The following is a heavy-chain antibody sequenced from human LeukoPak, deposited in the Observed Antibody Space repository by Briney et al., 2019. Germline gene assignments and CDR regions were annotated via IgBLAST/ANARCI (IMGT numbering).Heavy chain of an antibody. J-gene: IGHJ4*02. CDR1: GFTFSSYS. V-gene: IGHV3-21*01. Sequence: GGSLRLSCAASGFTFSSYSMNWVRQAPGKGLEWVSSISSSSSYIYYADSVKGRFTISRDNAKNSLYLQMNSLRAEDTAVYYCARDHGSGWSDYWGQGTLVTVSS. CDR3: ARDHGSGWSDY. CDR2: ISSSSSYI. D-gene: IGHD6-19*01.